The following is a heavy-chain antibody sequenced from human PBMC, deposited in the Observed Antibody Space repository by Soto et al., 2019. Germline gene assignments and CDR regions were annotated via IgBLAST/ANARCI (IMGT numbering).Heavy chain of an antibody. V-gene: IGHV1-69*12. J-gene: IGHJ6*02. Sequence: QVQLVQSGAEVKKPESSVRVSCKASGGTFNSYAITWVRQAPGQGLEWMGGTIPMFGTTNYAEKFQGRVTLGADEYTNTAYMELSSLRSEDTAVYYCTRCGIRYHSIGYYLGIDGMDVWGQGTTVIVSS. CDR1: GGTFNSYA. CDR2: TIPMFGTT. CDR3: TRCGIRYHSIGYYLGIDGMDV. D-gene: IGHD3-22*01.